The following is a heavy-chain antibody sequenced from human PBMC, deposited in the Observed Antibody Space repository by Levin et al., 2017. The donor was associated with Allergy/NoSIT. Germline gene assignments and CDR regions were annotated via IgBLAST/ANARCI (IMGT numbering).Heavy chain of an antibody. CDR3: ARALIVGATSGGDY. D-gene: IGHD1-26*01. CDR2: ISTDGSTT. J-gene: IGHJ4*02. V-gene: IGHV3-74*01. Sequence: PGGSLRLSCAASGFTFSSYWMHWVRQAPGKGLVWVSRISTDGSTTNYADSVKGRFTISRDNAKNTLYLQMNSLRAEDTAVYYCARALIVGATSGGDYWGQGTLVTVSS. CDR1: GFTFSSYW.